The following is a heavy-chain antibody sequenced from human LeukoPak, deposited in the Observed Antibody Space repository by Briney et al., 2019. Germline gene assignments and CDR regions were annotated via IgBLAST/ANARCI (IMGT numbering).Heavy chain of an antibody. V-gene: IGHV4-59*01. D-gene: IGHD3-22*01. CDR3: ARGRRGYYDSSGYYVVEYYFNY. J-gene: IGHJ4*02. CDR2: IYYSGST. Sequence: PSETLSLTCTVSGGSISSYYWSWIRQPPGKGLEWIGYIYYSGSTNYNPSLKSRVTISVDTSKNQFSLKLSSVTAADTAVYYCARGRRGYYDSSGYYVVEYYFNYWGQGTLVTVSS. CDR1: GGSISSYY.